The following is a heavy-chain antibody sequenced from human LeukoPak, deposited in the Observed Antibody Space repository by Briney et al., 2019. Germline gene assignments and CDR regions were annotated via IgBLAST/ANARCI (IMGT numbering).Heavy chain of an antibody. V-gene: IGHV1-8*01. Sequence: ASVKVSCKASGYTFTSCDINWARQATGQGLEWMGWMNPNSGNTGYAQKFQGRVTITRNTSISTAYMELSSLRSEDTAVYYCARGLGSSWYSYYYMDVWGKGTTVTVSS. CDR2: MNPNSGNT. D-gene: IGHD6-13*01. CDR1: GYTFTSCD. CDR3: ARGLGSSWYSYYYMDV. J-gene: IGHJ6*03.